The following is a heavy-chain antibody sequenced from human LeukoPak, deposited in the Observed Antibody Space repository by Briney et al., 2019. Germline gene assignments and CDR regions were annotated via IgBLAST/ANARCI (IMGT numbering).Heavy chain of an antibody. Sequence: PGGSLRLSCAASGFTFSSYAMSWVRQAPGKGLEWVSGISSSGGSTYYADTVKGRFTISRDNSKNTLYLQMNSLRAEDTAVYYCAKVDYYDSSGYYMPTIDYWGQGTLVTVSS. CDR2: ISSSGGST. CDR3: AKVDYYDSSGYYMPTIDY. CDR1: GFTFSSYA. J-gene: IGHJ4*02. D-gene: IGHD3-22*01. V-gene: IGHV3-23*01.